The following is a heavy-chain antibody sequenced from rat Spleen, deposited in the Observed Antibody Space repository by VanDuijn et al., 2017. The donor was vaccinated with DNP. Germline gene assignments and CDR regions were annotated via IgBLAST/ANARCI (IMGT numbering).Heavy chain of an antibody. CDR1: GYSITSNY. D-gene: IGHD1-4*01. CDR2: ISYSGST. V-gene: IGHV3-1*01. J-gene: IGHJ2*01. Sequence: EVQLQESGPGLVKPSQSLSLTCSVTGYSITSNYWGWIRKFPGNKMEWIGHISYSGSTSYNPSLKSRISITRDTSKNQFFLQVNSVTTEDTATYYCAREYPWAHYFDYWGQGVMVTVSS. CDR3: AREYPWAHYFDY.